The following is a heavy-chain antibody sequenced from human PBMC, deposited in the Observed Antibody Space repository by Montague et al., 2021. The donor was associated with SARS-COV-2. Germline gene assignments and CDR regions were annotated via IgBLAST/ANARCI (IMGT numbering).Heavy chain of an antibody. V-gene: IGHV3-30*04. CDR2: ISYDGSNK. J-gene: IGHJ3*02. CDR3: ARDPDSSSWYDDAFDI. CDR1: GFTFSSYA. Sequence: SLRPSCAASGFTFSSYAMHWVRQAPGKGLEWVAVISYDGSNKYYADSVKGRFTISRDNSKNTLYLQMNSLRAEDTAVYYCARDPDSSSWYDDAFDIWGQGTMVTVSS. D-gene: IGHD6-13*01.